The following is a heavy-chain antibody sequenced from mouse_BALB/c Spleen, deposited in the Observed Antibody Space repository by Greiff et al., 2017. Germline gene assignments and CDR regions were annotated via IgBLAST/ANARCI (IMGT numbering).Heavy chain of an antibody. CDR2: ISNGGGST. CDR1: GFTFSSYT. CDR3: ARRGNPYYFDY. J-gene: IGHJ2*01. D-gene: IGHD2-1*01. Sequence: EVHLVESGGGLVQPGGSLKLSCAASGFTFSSYTMSWVRQTPEKRLEWVAYISNGGGSTYYPDTVKGRFTISRDNAKNTLYLQMSSLKSEDTAMYYCARRGNPYYFDYWGQGTTLTVSS. V-gene: IGHV5-12-2*01.